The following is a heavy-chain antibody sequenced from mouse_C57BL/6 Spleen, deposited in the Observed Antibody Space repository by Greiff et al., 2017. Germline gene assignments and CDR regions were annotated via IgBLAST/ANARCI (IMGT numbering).Heavy chain of an antibody. J-gene: IGHJ2*01. CDR3: ARRRNYDGYFDC. CDR2: IDPSDSET. Sequence: QVQLQQPGAELVRPGSSVKLSCKASGYTFTSYWMHWVKQRPIQGLEWIGNIDPSDSETHYNQKFKDKATLTVDKSSSTAYMQLSSLTSEDSAVFYCARRRNYDGYFDCWGQGTTLTVSS. CDR1: GYTFTSYW. D-gene: IGHD2-3*01. V-gene: IGHV1-52*01.